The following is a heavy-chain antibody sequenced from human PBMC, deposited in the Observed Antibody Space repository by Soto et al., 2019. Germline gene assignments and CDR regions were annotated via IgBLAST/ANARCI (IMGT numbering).Heavy chain of an antibody. Sequence: ASVKVSCKASGYTFTSYGISWVRQAPGQGLEWMGWISAYNGNTNYAQKLQGRVTMTTDTSTSTAYMELRSLRSDDTAVYYCARYKFVNYSRASYYYGMDVWGQGTTVTVSS. V-gene: IGHV1-18*04. D-gene: IGHD4-4*01. CDR3: ARYKFVNYSRASYYYGMDV. J-gene: IGHJ6*02. CDR2: ISAYNGNT. CDR1: GYTFTSYG.